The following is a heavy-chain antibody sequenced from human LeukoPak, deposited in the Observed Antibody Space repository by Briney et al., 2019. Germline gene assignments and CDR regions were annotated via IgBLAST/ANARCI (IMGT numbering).Heavy chain of an antibody. V-gene: IGHV4-61*01. CDR3: ARLRVEKSSSPFDY. D-gene: IGHD6-13*01. CDR2: IYYSGST. CDR1: GDSITSSSYY. J-gene: IGHJ4*02. Sequence: SETLSLTCTVSGDSITSSSYYWSWIRQPPGKGLEWIGYIYYSGSTNYNPSLKSRVTISVDTSKNQFSLKLSPVTAADTAVYYCARLRVEKSSSPFDYWGQGTLVTVSS.